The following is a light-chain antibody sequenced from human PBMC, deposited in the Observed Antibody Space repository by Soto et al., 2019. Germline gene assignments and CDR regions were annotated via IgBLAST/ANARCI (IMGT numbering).Light chain of an antibody. CDR1: SSDVGGYNY. CDR3: SSSTSSSTLV. J-gene: IGLJ2*01. Sequence: QSVLTQPASVSGSPGQSITISCTGTSSDVGGYNYVSWYQQHPAKAPKLMIYDVSNRPSGVSSRFSGSKSGNTASLTISGLQAEDEADYYCSSSTSSSTLVFGGGTKLTVL. V-gene: IGLV2-14*03. CDR2: DVS.